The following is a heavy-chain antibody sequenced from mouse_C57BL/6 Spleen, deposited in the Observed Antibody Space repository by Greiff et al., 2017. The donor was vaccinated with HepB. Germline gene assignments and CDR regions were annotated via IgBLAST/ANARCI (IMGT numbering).Heavy chain of an antibody. CDR1: GYTFTSYG. CDR3: ARRPGSSYFDY. V-gene: IGHV1-81*01. CDR2: IYPRSGNT. Sequence: QVQLQQSGAELARPGASVKLSCKASGYTFTSYGISWVKQRTGQGLEWIGEIYPRSGNTYYNEEFKGKATLTADKSSSTAYMELRSLTSEDSAVYFCARRPGSSYFDYWGQGTTLTVSS. J-gene: IGHJ2*01. D-gene: IGHD1-1*01.